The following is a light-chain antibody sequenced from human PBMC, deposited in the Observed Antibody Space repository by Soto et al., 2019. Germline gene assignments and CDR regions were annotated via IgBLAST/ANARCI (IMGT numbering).Light chain of an antibody. CDR1: SSNIGAGYD. Sequence: QPVLTQPPSVSGAPGQRVTISFTGSSSNIGAGYDVHWYQQLPGTAPKLLIYGNSNRPSGVPDRFSGSKSGTSASLAITGLQAEDEADYYCQSYDSSLSGPVVFGGGTKLTVL. J-gene: IGLJ2*01. CDR3: QSYDSSLSGPVV. V-gene: IGLV1-40*01. CDR2: GNS.